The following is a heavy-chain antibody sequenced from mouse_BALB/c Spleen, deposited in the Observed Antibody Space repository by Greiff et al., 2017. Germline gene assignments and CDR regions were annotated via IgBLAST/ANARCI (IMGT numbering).Heavy chain of an antibody. D-gene: IGHD2-14*01. V-gene: IGHV1S137*01. Sequence: VQLQQSGAELVRPGVSVKISCKGSGYTFTDYAMHWVKQSHAKSLEWIGVISTYYGDASYNQKFKGKATMTVDKSSSTAYMELARLTSEDSAIYYCARNYRYDWFAYWGQGTLVTVSA. CDR1: GYTFTDYA. J-gene: IGHJ3*01. CDR2: ISTYYGDA. CDR3: ARNYRYDWFAY.